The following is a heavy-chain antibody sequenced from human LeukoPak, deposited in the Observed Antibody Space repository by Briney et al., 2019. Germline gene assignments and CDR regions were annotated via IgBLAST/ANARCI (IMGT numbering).Heavy chain of an antibody. CDR1: GFTFGNFG. J-gene: IGHJ2*01. CDR2: ITGSSTWT. D-gene: IGHD3-10*02. Sequence: GGSLRLSCEASGFTFGNFGMTWVRQAPGRGLQWVSGITGSSTWTYYAASVKGRFTVSRDNSQNTLHLQMNSLRADDTAVYYCARELVSSGTGYFDLWGRGTLVTVSS. CDR3: ARELVSSGTGYFDL. V-gene: IGHV3-23*01.